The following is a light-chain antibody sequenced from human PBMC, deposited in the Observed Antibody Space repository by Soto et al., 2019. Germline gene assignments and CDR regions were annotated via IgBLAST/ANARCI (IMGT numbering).Light chain of an antibody. CDR1: QSVSSN. Sequence: IVMTQSPATLSVSPGEGATLSCRASQSVSSNLAWYQQKPGQAPRLLIYAASTRATGIPARFRGSGSGTEFTLTLTCLQSEDFAVYYCQQYNNWPPLTFGGGTKVDIK. CDR3: QQYNNWPPLT. CDR2: AAS. J-gene: IGKJ4*01. V-gene: IGKV3-15*01.